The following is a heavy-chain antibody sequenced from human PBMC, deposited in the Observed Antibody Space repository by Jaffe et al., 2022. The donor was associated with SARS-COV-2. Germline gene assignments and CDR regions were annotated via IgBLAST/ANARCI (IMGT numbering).Heavy chain of an antibody. V-gene: IGHV3-21*01. CDR2: ISSSSSYI. CDR1: GFTFSSYS. Sequence: EVQLVESGGGLVKPGGSLRLSCAASGFTFSSYSMNWVRQAPGKGLEWVSSISSSSSYIYYADSVKGRFTISRDNAKNSLYLQMNSLRAEDTAVYYCARHRFLGHYYYGMDVWGQGTTVTVSS. D-gene: IGHD3-10*01. J-gene: IGHJ6*02. CDR3: ARHRFLGHYYYGMDV.